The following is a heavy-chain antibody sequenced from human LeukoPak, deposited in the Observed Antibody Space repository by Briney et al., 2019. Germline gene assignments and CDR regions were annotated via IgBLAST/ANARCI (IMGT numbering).Heavy chain of an antibody. D-gene: IGHD6-19*01. V-gene: IGHV1-2*02. CDR2: MNPNSGGT. J-gene: IGHJ4*02. Sequence: ASVKVSCKASGYTFTGYYMHWVRQAPGQGLEWMGWMNPNSGGTNYAQKFQGRVTMTRDTSISTAYMELSRLRSEDTAVYYCARENSVAATYFDYWGQGTLVTVSS. CDR1: GYTFTGYY. CDR3: ARENSVAATYFDY.